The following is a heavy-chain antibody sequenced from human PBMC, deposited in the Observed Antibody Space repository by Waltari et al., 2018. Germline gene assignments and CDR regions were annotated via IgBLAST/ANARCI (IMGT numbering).Heavy chain of an antibody. CDR2: ISNKSTHT. J-gene: IGHJ5*02. V-gene: IGHV3-21*01. CDR1: GLTFSRYP. D-gene: IGHD1-20*01. Sequence: EVQLVESGGGLVKPGGSLRLSCAASGLTFSRYPMKWVRQVPGKGLESVSLISNKSTHTDYAARMMCGSTTARDNAKNALYLHMNGLAAEDTTVYYCASVMRRRLSTHAYNYFDPWGKGTLVTVSS. CDR3: ASVMRRRLSTHAYNYFDP.